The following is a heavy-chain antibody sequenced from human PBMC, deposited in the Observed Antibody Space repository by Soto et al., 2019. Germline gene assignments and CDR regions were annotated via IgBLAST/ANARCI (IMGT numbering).Heavy chain of an antibody. D-gene: IGHD1-26*01. J-gene: IGHJ2*01. CDR1: GFTFSSYG. V-gene: IGHV3-30*18. Sequence: QVQLVESGGGVVQPGRSLRLSCAASGFTFSSYGVHWVRQAPGKGLEWVAVISYDGSDKYYADSVKGRFTISRDNSKNTLYLQMNSLRAEDTAVYYCAKDARSLGWYFDLWGRGTLVTVSS. CDR2: ISYDGSDK. CDR3: AKDARSLGWYFDL.